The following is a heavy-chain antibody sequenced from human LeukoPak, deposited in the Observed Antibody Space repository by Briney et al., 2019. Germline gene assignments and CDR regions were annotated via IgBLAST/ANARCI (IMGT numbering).Heavy chain of an antibody. CDR2: ISGNGGST. J-gene: IGHJ4*02. CDR3: AKESIVVVTATSDFDY. D-gene: IGHD2-21*02. V-gene: IGHV3-23*01. CDR1: GFTFSSYA. Sequence: PGGSLRLSCAASGFTFSSYAMSRVRQAPGKGLEWVSAISGNGGSTYYADSVKGRFTISRDNSKNTLYLQMNSLRAEDTAVYYCAKESIVVVTATSDFDYWGQGTLVTVSS.